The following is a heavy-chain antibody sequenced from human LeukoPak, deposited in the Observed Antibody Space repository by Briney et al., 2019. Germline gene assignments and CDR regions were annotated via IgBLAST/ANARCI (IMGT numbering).Heavy chain of an antibody. D-gene: IGHD6-13*01. CDR1: GGSFSGYY. CDR3: ARPSGSSSWYDAFDI. V-gene: IGHV4-34*01. CDR2: INHSGST. J-gene: IGHJ3*02. Sequence: SETLSLTCAVYGGSFSGYYWSWIRQPPGKGLEWIGEINHSGSTNYNPSLKSRVTISVDTSKNQFSLKLSSVTAADTAVYYCARPSGSSSWYDAFDIWGQGTMVTVSS.